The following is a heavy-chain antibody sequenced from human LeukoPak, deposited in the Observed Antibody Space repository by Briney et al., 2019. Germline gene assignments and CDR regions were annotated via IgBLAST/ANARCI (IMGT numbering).Heavy chain of an antibody. D-gene: IGHD1-26*01. Sequence: SETLSLTCTVSGGSISSYYWSWIRQPPGKGLEWIGYIYYSGSTNYNPSLKSRVTISVDTSKNQFSLKLSSVTAADTAVYYCAREKGGSYYLNYFDYWGQGTLVTVSS. CDR2: IYYSGST. CDR1: GGSISSYY. V-gene: IGHV4-59*01. CDR3: AREKGGSYYLNYFDY. J-gene: IGHJ4*02.